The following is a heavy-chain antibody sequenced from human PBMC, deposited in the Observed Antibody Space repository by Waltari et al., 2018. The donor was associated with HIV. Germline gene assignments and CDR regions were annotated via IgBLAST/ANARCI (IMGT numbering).Heavy chain of an antibody. CDR3: ARHERVERINYFDY. CDR1: GGSFSGYY. V-gene: IGHV4-34*01. D-gene: IGHD2-15*01. Sequence: QVQLQQWGAGLLKPSETLSLTCAVYGGSFSGYYWSWIRPPPGKGLDWIGEINQRGSTNYNPSRKSRVTIAVDTAMNQFSLKLSAVSAADTAVYYCARHERVERINYFDYWGQGTLVTVSS. CDR2: INQRGST. J-gene: IGHJ4*02.